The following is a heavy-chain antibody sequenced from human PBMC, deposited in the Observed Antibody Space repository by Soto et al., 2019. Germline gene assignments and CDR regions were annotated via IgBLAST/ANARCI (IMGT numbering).Heavy chain of an antibody. CDR1: GFTFGAHP. Sequence: DVQLLESGGGLVQPGGSLRVSCAASGFTFGAHPMSWVRQAPGKGLEWVSTFSGYGGNTYSPDSLKSRFTISRDKSKNTLLLQLHSLREADTAIYSCAKQRTTVITSFAYWCQGTVVTVSS. CDR2: FSGYGGNT. D-gene: IGHD4-17*01. CDR3: AKQRTTVITSFAY. J-gene: IGHJ4*02. V-gene: IGHV3-23*01.